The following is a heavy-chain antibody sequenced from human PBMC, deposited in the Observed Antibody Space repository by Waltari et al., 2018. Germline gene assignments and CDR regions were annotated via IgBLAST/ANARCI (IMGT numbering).Heavy chain of an antibody. CDR3: VKPIPGTAAAGDH. CDR2: IRYDGSTK. J-gene: IGHJ4*02. Sequence: QVQLVESGGGVVQPGEALRLSCEDSGFTFSSYGMHWIRQDPGKGLEWVAYIRYDGSTKSYADSVKGRFTISRDNFKNTLYLQMNSLRPEDMAVYFCVKPIPGTAAAGDHWGQGTLVTVPS. CDR1: GFTFSSYG. D-gene: IGHD6-13*01. V-gene: IGHV3-30*02.